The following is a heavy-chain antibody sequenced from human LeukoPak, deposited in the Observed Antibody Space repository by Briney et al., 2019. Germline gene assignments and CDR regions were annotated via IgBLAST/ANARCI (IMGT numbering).Heavy chain of an antibody. V-gene: IGHV1-69*05. CDR2: IIPIFGTA. CDR1: GGTFSSYA. D-gene: IGHD3-3*01. Sequence: GASVKVSCKASGGTFSSYAISWVRQAPGQGLEWMGGIIPIFGTANYAQKLQGRVTMTTDTSTSTAYMELRSLRSDDTAVYYCARHPNPIFGVVTSLLEPSFSRWFDCWGQGNLVTVSS. J-gene: IGHJ5*01. CDR3: ARHPNPIFGVVTSLLEPSFSRWFDC.